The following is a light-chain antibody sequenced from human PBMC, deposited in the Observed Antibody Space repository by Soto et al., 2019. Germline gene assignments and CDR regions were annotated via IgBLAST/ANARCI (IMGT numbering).Light chain of an antibody. CDR2: DVR. CDR3: CSYAGTYTWV. CDR1: SSDVGGYNY. Sequence: QSALTQPRSVSGSPGQSVTISCTGTSSDVGGYNYVSWYQHHPGKAAKLLIYDVRKRPSGVPDRFSGSNSGNTASLTISGLQADDEADYYCCSYAGTYTWVFGGGTKVTVL. V-gene: IGLV2-11*01. J-gene: IGLJ3*02.